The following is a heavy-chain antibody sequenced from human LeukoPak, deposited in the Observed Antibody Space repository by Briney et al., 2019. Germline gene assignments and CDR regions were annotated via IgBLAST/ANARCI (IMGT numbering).Heavy chain of an antibody. CDR2: ISGSGGST. Sequence: GGSLRLSCAASGFTFSSYAMSWVRQAPGKGLEWVSAISGSGGSTYYADSVKGRFTISRDNSKNTLYLQMNSLRAEDTAVYYCAFSTHYYGSGSYYRGDYFDYWGQGTLVTVSS. J-gene: IGHJ4*02. D-gene: IGHD3-10*01. CDR3: AFSTHYYGSGSYYRGDYFDY. V-gene: IGHV3-23*01. CDR1: GFTFSSYA.